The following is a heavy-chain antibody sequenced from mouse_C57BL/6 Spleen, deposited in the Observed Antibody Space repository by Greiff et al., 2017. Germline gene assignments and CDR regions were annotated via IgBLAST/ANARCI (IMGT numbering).Heavy chain of an antibody. J-gene: IGHJ1*03. CDR3: VRQLDFYWYFDV. CDR2: IRSKSSNDAT. V-gene: IGHV10-3*01. CDR1: GFTFNTYA. D-gene: IGHD2-4*01. Sequence: EVKLMESGGGLVQPKGSLTLSCAASGFTFNTYAMHWVRQAPGKGLEWVARIRSKSSNDATYYADSVKDRFTISRDDSHSMLYLQMNNLKTEDTAMYYCVRQLDFYWYFDVWGTGTTVTVSS.